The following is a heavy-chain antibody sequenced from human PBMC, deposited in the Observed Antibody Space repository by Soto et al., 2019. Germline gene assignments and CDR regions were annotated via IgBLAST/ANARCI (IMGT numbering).Heavy chain of an antibody. J-gene: IGHJ3*02. CDR3: AHPRGYGVFDAYDI. Sequence: EAQLLESGGGLVRPGGSLRLSCVASGFTFSTYAMSWVRQAPGKGLEWVSALTPSGGETYYADSVKGRFTISRDNSMNALYLQMNGLRIEDTAVYYCAHPRGYGVFDAYDIWGQGTMVTVSS. CDR2: LTPSGGET. V-gene: IGHV3-23*01. D-gene: IGHD4-17*01. CDR1: GFTFSTYA.